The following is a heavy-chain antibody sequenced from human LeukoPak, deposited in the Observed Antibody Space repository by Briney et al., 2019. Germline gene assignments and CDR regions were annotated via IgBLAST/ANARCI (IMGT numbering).Heavy chain of an antibody. CDR3: ARVEYSSSSFDY. D-gene: IGHD6-6*01. Sequence: EXVXVISYDGSNKYYADSVKGRFTISRDNSKNTLYLQMNSLRAEDTAVYYCARVEYSSSSFDYWGQGTLVTVSS. CDR2: ISYDGSNK. V-gene: IGHV3-30-3*01. J-gene: IGHJ4*02.